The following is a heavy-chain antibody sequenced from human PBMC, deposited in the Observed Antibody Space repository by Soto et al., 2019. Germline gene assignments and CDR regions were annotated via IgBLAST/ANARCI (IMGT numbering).Heavy chain of an antibody. D-gene: IGHD3-10*01. Sequence: QVQLQETGPGLVKPSQTLSLTCTLSGDSITSGGYFWTWIRQHPGKGLEWIGCLYYTGGTFYNPSLKSRLSISVDTSKNQFSLNLRSVTAADTAIYYCARDLRGRGSGRFDPWGQGTLVTVSS. CDR3: ARDLRGRGSGRFDP. CDR2: LYYTGGT. J-gene: IGHJ5*02. CDR1: GDSITSGGYF. V-gene: IGHV4-31*03.